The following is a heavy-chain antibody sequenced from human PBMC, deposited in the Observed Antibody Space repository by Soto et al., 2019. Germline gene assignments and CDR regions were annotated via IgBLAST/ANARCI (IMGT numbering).Heavy chain of an antibody. Sequence: SETLSLTCAVYGGSFSGYYWSWIRQPPGKGLEWIGEINHSGSTNYNPSLKSRVTISVDTSKNQFSLKLSSVTAADTAVYYCARGSKGSAAAGRKYYFDYWGQGTLVTVSS. J-gene: IGHJ4*02. CDR1: GGSFSGYY. CDR3: ARGSKGSAAAGRKYYFDY. V-gene: IGHV4-34*01. CDR2: INHSGST. D-gene: IGHD6-13*01.